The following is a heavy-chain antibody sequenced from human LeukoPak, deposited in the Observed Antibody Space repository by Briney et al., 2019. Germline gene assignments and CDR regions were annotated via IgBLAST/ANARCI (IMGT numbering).Heavy chain of an antibody. Sequence: GGSLRLSCAASGFIFSSYAMSWVRQAPGKGLEWVSTISGSGGSTYYADSVKGRFTISRDNSKNTVYLQMNSLRAEDTAAYYCVRRTASDFWGQGALVTVSS. CDR3: VRRTASDF. J-gene: IGHJ4*02. V-gene: IGHV3-23*01. CDR2: ISGSGGST. D-gene: IGHD2-21*02. CDR1: GFIFSSYA.